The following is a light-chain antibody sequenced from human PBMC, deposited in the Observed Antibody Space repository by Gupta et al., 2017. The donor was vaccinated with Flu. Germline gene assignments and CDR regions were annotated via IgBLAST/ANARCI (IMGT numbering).Light chain of an antibody. Sequence: AIRSVAPGERATLPCSASQNGISNLAWLQQRPGQAPRLLIYGASTRATGIPARFSGSGSGTEFTLTISRVQSEDFAVYYCMQCKHWWTFGEGTRVEI. CDR2: GAS. CDR1: QNGISN. CDR3: MQCKHWWT. J-gene: IGKJ2*01. V-gene: IGKV3-15*01.